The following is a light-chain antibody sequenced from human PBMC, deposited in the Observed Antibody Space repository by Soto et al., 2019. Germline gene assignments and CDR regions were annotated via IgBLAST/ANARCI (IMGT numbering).Light chain of an antibody. CDR3: QEFGSSPST. V-gene: IGKV3-20*01. CDR1: QSVFTY. CDR2: GAS. J-gene: IGKJ2*01. Sequence: EIVLTQSPGTLSLSPGERATLSCRASQSVFTYLAWYQQRPGQPPRLLIYGASSRATGIPDRVSGSGSGTDFTLTISRVEPEDFAVYYCQEFGSSPSTFGQGTKLEIK.